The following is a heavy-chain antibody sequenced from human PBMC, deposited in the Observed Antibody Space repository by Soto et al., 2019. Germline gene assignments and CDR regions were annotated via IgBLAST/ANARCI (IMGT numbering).Heavy chain of an antibody. D-gene: IGHD2-2*01. CDR3: ARVSIPGIYGEDV. Sequence: QVLLVQSGAEMKQPGTSVSVSCKASGDSFTNYAFTWVRQTPGQGPEWLGGIILALGTPHYSQRFQGRLTITADESSSTVYMELGSLRLDDTAVYYCARVSIPGIYGEDVWGQGTTVTVSS. CDR1: GDSFTNYA. CDR2: IILALGTP. J-gene: IGHJ6*02. V-gene: IGHV1-69*01.